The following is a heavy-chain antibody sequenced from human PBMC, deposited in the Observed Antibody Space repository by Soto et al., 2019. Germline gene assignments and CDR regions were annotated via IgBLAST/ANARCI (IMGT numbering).Heavy chain of an antibody. D-gene: IGHD5-12*01. CDR3: ARDYYRFNSGYGFSMDV. V-gene: IGHV3-30*03. J-gene: IGHJ6*02. Sequence: LRLSCGASGFTFDEYGMHWVRQAPGKGLEWVAVISYDGSNKYYADSVKGRFTISRDNSKNTLYLQMNSLRAEDTAVYYCARDYYRFNSGYGFSMDVWGQGTTVTVSS. CDR1: GFTFDEYG. CDR2: ISYDGSNK.